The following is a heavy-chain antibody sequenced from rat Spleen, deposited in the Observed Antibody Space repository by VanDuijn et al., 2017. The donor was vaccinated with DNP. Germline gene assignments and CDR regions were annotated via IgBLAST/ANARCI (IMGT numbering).Heavy chain of an antibody. CDR2: ISSGGST. CDR1: GFSLTSYG. Sequence: QVQLKESGPGLVQPSQTLSLTCTVSGFSLTSYGVSWVRQPPGKGLEWIAAISSGGSTYYNSALKSRLSISRDTSKSQVFLKMNSLQTEDTAIYFCTREEYWRRGDYWGQGTLVTVSS. D-gene: IGHD4-2*01. CDR3: TREEYWRRGDY. J-gene: IGHJ3*01. V-gene: IGHV2S12*01.